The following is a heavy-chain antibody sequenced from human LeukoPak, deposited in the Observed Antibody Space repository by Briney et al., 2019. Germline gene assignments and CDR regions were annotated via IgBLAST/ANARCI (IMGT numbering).Heavy chain of an antibody. Sequence: SVKVSCKASGGTFSSYAISWVRQAPGQGLEWMGGIIPIFGTANYAQKFQGRVTITADESTSTAYMELSSPRSEDTAVYCCAREKGVVVPAAIRWFDPWGQGTLVTVSS. V-gene: IGHV1-69*01. CDR1: GGTFSSYA. J-gene: IGHJ5*02. CDR3: AREKGVVVPAAIRWFDP. CDR2: IIPIFGTA. D-gene: IGHD2-2*01.